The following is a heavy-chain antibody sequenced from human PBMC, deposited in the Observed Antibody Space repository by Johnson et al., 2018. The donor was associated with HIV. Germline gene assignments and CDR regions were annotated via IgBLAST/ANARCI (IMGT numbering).Heavy chain of an antibody. CDR2: ISYDGSNK. Sequence: QMQLVESGGGVVQPGRSLRLSCAASGFTFSSYAMHWVRQAPGKGLEWVAVISYDGSNKYYADSVKGRFTISRDNSKNTLYLKMNSLRAEDTAVYYCARDRRITIFGSGRAVQSNDAFYIWGQGTMVIVSS. J-gene: IGHJ3*02. D-gene: IGHD3-3*01. CDR3: ARDRRITIFGSGRAVQSNDAFYI. CDR1: GFTFSSYA. V-gene: IGHV3-30*04.